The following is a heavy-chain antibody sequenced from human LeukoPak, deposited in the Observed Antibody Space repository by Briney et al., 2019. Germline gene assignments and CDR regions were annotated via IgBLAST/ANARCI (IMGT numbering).Heavy chain of an antibody. CDR2: ISAYNGKT. CDR3: ARAWASITMVRGVAFDYSYYGMDV. D-gene: IGHD3-10*01. Sequence: ASVKVSCKASGYTFTSYGTSWVRQAPGQGLEWMGWISAYNGKTNYAQRLQGRVTMTTDTSTSTAYMELRSLRSDDTAVYYCARAWASITMVRGVAFDYSYYGMDVWGQGTTVTVSS. CDR1: GYTFTSYG. V-gene: IGHV1-18*01. J-gene: IGHJ6*02.